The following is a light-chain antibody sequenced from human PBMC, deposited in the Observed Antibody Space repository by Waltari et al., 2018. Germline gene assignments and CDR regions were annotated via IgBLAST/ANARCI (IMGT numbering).Light chain of an antibody. CDR2: WAS. CDR3: QQYDSPPWT. Sequence: DIVMTQSPDSLAVSLGERATINCKSSQTILHNPNNNYYLAWYQQKPGQPPKLPIYWASTRESGVPDRVSGSGSGTDFTLTISSLQAEDVAVYYCQQYDSPPWTFGQGTKVDI. V-gene: IGKV4-1*01. CDR1: QTILHNPNNNYY. J-gene: IGKJ1*01.